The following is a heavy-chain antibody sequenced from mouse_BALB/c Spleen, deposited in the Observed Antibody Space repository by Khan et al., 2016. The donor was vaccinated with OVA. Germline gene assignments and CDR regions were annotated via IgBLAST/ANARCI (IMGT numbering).Heavy chain of an antibody. CDR1: GFTFSSFG. D-gene: IGHD1-1*01. Sequence: EVELVESGGGLVQPGGSRKLSCAASGFTFSSFGMHWVRQAPERGLEWVAYISSGSGTIYYADTVKGRITISRANPKNTLFLQMTSRRSEETVMYYCAREGTTVVATWDWYFDVWGAGTTVTVSS. CDR2: ISSGSGTI. CDR3: AREGTTVVATWDWYFDV. V-gene: IGHV5-17*02. J-gene: IGHJ1*01.